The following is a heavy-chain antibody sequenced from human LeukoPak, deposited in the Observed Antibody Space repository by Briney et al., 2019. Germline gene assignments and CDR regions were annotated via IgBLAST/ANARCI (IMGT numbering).Heavy chain of an antibody. Sequence: GGSLRLSCAASGFTFSSYWMSWVRQAPGKGLEWVANIKQDGSEKYYVDSVKGRFTISRDNSKNTLYLQMNSLRAEDTAVYYCARVPVGDCYIDYWGQGTLVTVSS. J-gene: IGHJ4*02. CDR3: ARVPVGDCYIDY. D-gene: IGHD2-21*02. CDR1: GFTFSSYW. V-gene: IGHV3-7*03. CDR2: IKQDGSEK.